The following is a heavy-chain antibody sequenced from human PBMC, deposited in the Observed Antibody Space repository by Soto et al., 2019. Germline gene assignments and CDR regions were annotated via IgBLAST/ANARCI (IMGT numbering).Heavy chain of an antibody. V-gene: IGHV1-18*01. CDR1: GYTFTSYG. Sequence: QVQLVQSGAEVKKPGASVKVSCKASGYTFTSYGISWVRQAPRQGLEWMGWISAYNGNTNYAQKLQGRVTMTTDTSTSTAYMELRSLRSDDTAVYYCARVITIFGVVSPGPFDYWGQGTLVTVSS. J-gene: IGHJ4*02. D-gene: IGHD3-3*01. CDR3: ARVITIFGVVSPGPFDY. CDR2: ISAYNGNT.